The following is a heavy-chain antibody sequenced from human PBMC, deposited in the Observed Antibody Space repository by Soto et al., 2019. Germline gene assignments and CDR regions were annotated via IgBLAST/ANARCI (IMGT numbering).Heavy chain of an antibody. CDR1: GFTFSSYG. J-gene: IGHJ6*02. CDR3: AKDVLRFLEWLAFYGMDV. D-gene: IGHD3-3*01. V-gene: IGHV3-30*18. CDR2: ISYDGSNK. Sequence: GGSLRLYCAASGFTFSSYGLHWVRQAPGKGLEWVAVISYDGSNKYYADSVKGRFTISRDNSKNTLYLQMNSLRAEDTAVYYCAKDVLRFLEWLAFYGMDVWGQGTTVTVSS.